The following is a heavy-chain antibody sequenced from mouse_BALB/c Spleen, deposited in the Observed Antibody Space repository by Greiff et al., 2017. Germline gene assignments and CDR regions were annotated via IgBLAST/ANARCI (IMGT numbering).Heavy chain of an antibody. J-gene: IGHJ4*01. V-gene: IGHV1S135*01. CDR2: IDPYNGGT. CDR3: ARAKTARATLYAMDY. Sequence: EVKLMESGPELVKPGASVKVSCKASGYAFTSYNMYWVKQSHGKSLEWIGYIDPYNGGTSYNQKFKGKATLTVDKSSSTAYMHLNSLTSEDSAVYYCARAKTARATLYAMDYWGQGTSVTVSS. D-gene: IGHD3-2*01. CDR1: GYAFTSYN.